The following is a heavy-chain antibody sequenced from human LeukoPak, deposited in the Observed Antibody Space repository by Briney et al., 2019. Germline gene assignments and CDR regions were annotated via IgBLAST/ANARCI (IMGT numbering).Heavy chain of an antibody. V-gene: IGHV4-39*01. CDR1: GGSISSSSYY. J-gene: IGHJ4*02. CDR3: ASVRWDYDY. D-gene: IGHD3-10*01. Sequence: SETLSLTCTVSGGSISSSSYYWGWIRQPPGKGLEWIGSIYYSGSTYYNPSLKSRVTISVDTSKNQFSLKLSSVTAADTAVYYCASVRWDYDYWGQGTVVTVSS. CDR2: IYYSGST.